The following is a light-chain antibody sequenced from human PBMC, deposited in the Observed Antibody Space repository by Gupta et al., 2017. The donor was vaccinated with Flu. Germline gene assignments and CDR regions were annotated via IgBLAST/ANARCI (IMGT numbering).Light chain of an antibody. CDR3: AAWDDSLNGRVV. CDR2: MDN. CDR1: TSNIGSNF. V-gene: IGLV1-47*01. Sequence: VTISCSGSTSNIGSNFVYWYQQVPGTSPNLLIYMDNQRPSGVPDRFSGSKSGTSASLAIGGLRSEDEAEYYCAAWDDSLNGRVVFGGGTRLTVL. J-gene: IGLJ2*01.